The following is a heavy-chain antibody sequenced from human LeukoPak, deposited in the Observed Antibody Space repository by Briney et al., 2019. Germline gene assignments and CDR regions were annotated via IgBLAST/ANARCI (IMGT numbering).Heavy chain of an antibody. CDR1: GYSFTSYW. CDR2: IYPGDSDT. CDR3: ARHSRTMVRGVILYNWFDP. Sequence: GESLKISCKGSGYSFTSYWIGWVRQMPGKGLEWMGIIYPGDSDTRYSPSFQGQVTISADKSISTAYLQWSSLKASDTAMYYCARHSRTMVRGVILYNWFDPWGQGTLVTVSS. D-gene: IGHD3-10*01. J-gene: IGHJ5*02. V-gene: IGHV5-51*01.